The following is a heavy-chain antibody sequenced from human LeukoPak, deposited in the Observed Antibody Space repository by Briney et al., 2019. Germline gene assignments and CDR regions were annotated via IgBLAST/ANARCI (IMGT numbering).Heavy chain of an antibody. CDR3: ARRYYYDSSGSYFDC. D-gene: IGHD3-22*01. CDR1: GYSFTNYW. CDR2: IYPGDSDT. Sequence: PGESLQISCKGSGYSFTNYWIGWVRQMPGKGLEWMGIIYPGDSDTRHSPSFQGQVTMSADKSISTAYVQWSSLKASDTAMYYCARRYYYDSSGSYFDCWGQGTLVTVSS. J-gene: IGHJ4*02. V-gene: IGHV5-51*01.